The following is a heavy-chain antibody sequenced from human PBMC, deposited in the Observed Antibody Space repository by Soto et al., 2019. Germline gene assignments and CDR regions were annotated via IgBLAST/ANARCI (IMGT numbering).Heavy chain of an antibody. V-gene: IGHV3-30-3*01. J-gene: IGHJ4*02. CDR1: GFTFSSYA. D-gene: IGHD3-3*01. CDR3: ARDPGGTDFAEWTCYFDH. Sequence: QVQLVESGGGVVQPGRSLRLSCAASGFTFSSYAMHWVRQAPGKGLEWVAVISYDGSNKYYADSVKGRFTISRDNSKNTLYLQMNSLRAEDTAVYYCARDPGGTDFAEWTCYFDHWGQGTLVTVSS. CDR2: ISYDGSNK.